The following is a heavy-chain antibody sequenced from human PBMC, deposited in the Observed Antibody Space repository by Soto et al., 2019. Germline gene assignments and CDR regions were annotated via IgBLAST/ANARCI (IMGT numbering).Heavy chain of an antibody. J-gene: IGHJ6*02. CDR3: ASSNIVAAPYGMDV. D-gene: IGHD6-13*01. CDR2: ISAYNGNT. Sequence: VASVKVSCEGSGYTFTSYGISCVRQATGQGLEWMGWISAYNGNTNYAQKLQGRVTMTTDTSTSTAYMELRSLRSDDTAVYYCASSNIVAAPYGMDVWGQGTTVTVSS. V-gene: IGHV1-18*01. CDR1: GYTFTSYG.